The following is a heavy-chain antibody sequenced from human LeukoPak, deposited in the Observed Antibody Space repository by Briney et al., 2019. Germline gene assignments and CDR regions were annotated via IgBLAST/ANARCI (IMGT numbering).Heavy chain of an antibody. CDR2: IGTAGDT. Sequence: PGGSLRLSCAVSGFTFSSYDMHWVRQATGKGLEWVSAIGTAGDTYYPGSVKGRFTISRENAKNSLYLQMNSLRAGDTAVYYCARGVGDDFSLDYWGQGTLVTVSS. V-gene: IGHV3-13*01. CDR1: GFTFSSYD. D-gene: IGHD3-3*01. J-gene: IGHJ4*02. CDR3: ARGVGDDFSLDY.